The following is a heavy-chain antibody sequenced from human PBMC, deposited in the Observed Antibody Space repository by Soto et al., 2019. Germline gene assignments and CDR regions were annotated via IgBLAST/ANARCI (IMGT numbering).Heavy chain of an antibody. CDR2: VSPPFRTS. CDR1: GVSFNNNG. D-gene: IGHD3-10*01. Sequence: QVQLVQSGAEVKKPGSSVKVSCKTSGVSFNNNGIGWVRQAPGHGLEWMGGVSPPFRTSNYARKCEGRISITAAASTGTVNMELSSLTSEDTAQYYCARVLYYGSGSYSPYGMDVWGQGTMVTVSS. V-gene: IGHV1-69*01. CDR3: ARVLYYGSGSYSPYGMDV. J-gene: IGHJ6*02.